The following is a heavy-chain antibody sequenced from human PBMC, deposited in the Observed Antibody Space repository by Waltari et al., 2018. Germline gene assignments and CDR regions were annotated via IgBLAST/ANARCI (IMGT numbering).Heavy chain of an antibody. V-gene: IGHV3-74*01. CDR1: GFTFKRYW. CDR3: ARVWLPIAVTGGFDF. Sequence: EVQLVESGGGLIQPGGSLRLSCTASGFTFKRYWMHWVRQVPGKGLEWVSRLNSDGTIPDYADSVQGRFTISRDNAKSVLYLQLNSLRTEDTAVYYCARVWLPIAVTGGFDFWGQGTLVTVSS. CDR2: LNSDGTIP. D-gene: IGHD2-21*02. J-gene: IGHJ4*02.